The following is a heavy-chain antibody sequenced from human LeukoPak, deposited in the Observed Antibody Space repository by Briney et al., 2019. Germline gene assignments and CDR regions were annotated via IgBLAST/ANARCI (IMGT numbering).Heavy chain of an antibody. D-gene: IGHD4-23*01. V-gene: IGHV4-61*01. Sequence: SETLSLTCTVSGGSVSSGSYYWSWVRQPPGKGLEWIGYIYYSGSTNYNPSLKSRVTISVGTSKNQFSLKLSSVTAADTAVYYCARDGVVNRRGVDYWGQGTLVTVSS. CDR3: ARDGVVNRRGVDY. CDR2: IYYSGST. CDR1: GGSVSSGSYY. J-gene: IGHJ4*02.